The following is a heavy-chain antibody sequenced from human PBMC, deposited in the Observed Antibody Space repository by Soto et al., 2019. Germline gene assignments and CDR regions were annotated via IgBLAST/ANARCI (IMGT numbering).Heavy chain of an antibody. J-gene: IGHJ6*02. CDR3: ARDGYYDILTGQPADYYYYGMDV. CDR1: GGSISSYY. V-gene: IGHV4-59*06. Sequence: PSETLSLTCSVSGGSISSYYWSWIRQHPGKGLEWIGYIYYSGSTYCNPSLKSRVTISVDTSKNQFSLKLSSVTAADTAVYYCARDGYYDILTGQPADYYYYGMDVWGQGTTVTVSS. CDR2: IYYSGST. D-gene: IGHD3-9*01.